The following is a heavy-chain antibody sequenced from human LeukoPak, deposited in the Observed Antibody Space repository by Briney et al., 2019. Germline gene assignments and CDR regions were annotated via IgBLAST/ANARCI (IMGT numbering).Heavy chain of an antibody. CDR2: ITGNSNTI. D-gene: IGHD1-1*01. V-gene: IGHV3-48*02. CDR1: GFTFSSYE. Sequence: PGGSLRLSCAASGFTFSSYEMNWVRQAPGKGLEWVSYITGNSNTISYADSVKGRFTFSRDNAKNSLYPQMNSLRDEDTAVYFCARDVHYAFDIWGQGTMVTVSS. J-gene: IGHJ3*02. CDR3: ARDVHYAFDI.